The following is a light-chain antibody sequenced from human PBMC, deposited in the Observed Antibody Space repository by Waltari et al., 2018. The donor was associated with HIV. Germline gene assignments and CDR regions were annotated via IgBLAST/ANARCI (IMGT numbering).Light chain of an antibody. V-gene: IGKV3-15*01. J-gene: IGKJ2*03. Sequence: EIVMPQPPATLSVSPGERATPPCRASQSIFSNLAWYQQKPGQAPRLLIYAASSRATGIPARFSGGGSGTEFTLTISSLQSEDFAIYYCQQYNNWPQSFGQGTKLEIK. CDR1: QSIFSN. CDR3: QQYNNWPQS. CDR2: AAS.